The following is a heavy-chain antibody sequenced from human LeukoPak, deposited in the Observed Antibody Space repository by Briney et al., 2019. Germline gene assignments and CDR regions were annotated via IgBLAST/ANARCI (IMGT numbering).Heavy chain of an antibody. CDR3: ARDREVGYYDSSGYSL. CDR2: IYTSGST. CDR1: GGSISSYY. Sequence: PSETLSLTCTVSGGSISSYYWSWIRQPAGKGLEWIGRIYTSGSTNYNPSLKSRVTMSVDTSKNQFSLKLSSVTPADTAVYYCARDREVGYYDSSGYSLWGQGTMVTVSS. D-gene: IGHD3-22*01. J-gene: IGHJ3*01. V-gene: IGHV4-4*07.